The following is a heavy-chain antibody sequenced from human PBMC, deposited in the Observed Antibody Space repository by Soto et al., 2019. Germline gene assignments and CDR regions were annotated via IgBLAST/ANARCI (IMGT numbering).Heavy chain of an antibody. D-gene: IGHD3-22*01. CDR1: GASVSHGY. J-gene: IGHJ5*02. Sequence: QMQLQASGPGLVKPSETLSLTCNVSGASVSHGYSSWIRQPPGKGLEWIGFMYFGGSFNYNPYLTRRATTSGATSKNQFSMKLSPVPAADTAVYYCEGSYYDSTGFAVDPWGQGTLVTVSS. CDR2: MYFGGSF. CDR3: EGSYYDSTGFAVDP. V-gene: IGHV4-59*02.